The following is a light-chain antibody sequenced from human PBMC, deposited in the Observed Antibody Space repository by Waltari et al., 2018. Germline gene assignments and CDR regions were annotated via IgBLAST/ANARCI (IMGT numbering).Light chain of an antibody. V-gene: IGLV3-10*01. Sequence: SYELTQPPSVSVSPGQTARITCSGVALPKTYIYLYQQKSGQAPVLVIYEDRKRPSGIPQRFSGSSSGTTATLTISGAQVEDEADYHCYSTDSSGNHRVFGGGTKLIVL. CDR2: EDR. CDR1: ALPKTY. J-gene: IGLJ2*01. CDR3: YSTDSSGNHRV.